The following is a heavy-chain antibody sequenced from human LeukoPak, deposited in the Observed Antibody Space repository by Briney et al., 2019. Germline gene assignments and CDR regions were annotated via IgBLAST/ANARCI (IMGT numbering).Heavy chain of an antibody. CDR1: GYTFTGYY. Sequence: ASVRVSCKASGYTFTGYYMHWVRQAPGQGLEWMGIINPSGGSTSYAQKFQGRVTMTRDTSTSTVYMELSSLRSEDTAVYYCARDVSGDFDYWGQGTLVTVSS. CDR3: ARDVSGDFDY. CDR2: INPSGGST. J-gene: IGHJ4*02. V-gene: IGHV1-46*01. D-gene: IGHD3-10*01.